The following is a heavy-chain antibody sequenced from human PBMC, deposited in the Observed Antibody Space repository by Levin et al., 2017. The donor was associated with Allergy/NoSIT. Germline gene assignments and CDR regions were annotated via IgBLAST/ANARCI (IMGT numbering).Heavy chain of an antibody. D-gene: IGHD3-9*01. Sequence: SETLSLTCTVSGGSISSSSYYWGWIRQPPGKGLEWIGSIYYSGSTYYNPSLKSRVTISVDTSKNQFSLKLSSVTAADTAVYYCATARMTYYEILTGYLYWGQGTLVTVSS. CDR1: GGSISSSSYY. V-gene: IGHV4-39*01. J-gene: IGHJ4*02. CDR2: IYYSGST. CDR3: ATARMTYYEILTGYLY.